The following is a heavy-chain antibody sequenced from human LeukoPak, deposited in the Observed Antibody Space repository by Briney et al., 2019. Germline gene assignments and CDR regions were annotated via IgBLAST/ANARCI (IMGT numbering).Heavy chain of an antibody. CDR2: IYSGGST. V-gene: IGHV3-66*01. Sequence: GGSLRLSCAASGFTVSSNYMSWVRQAPGKGLEWVSVIYSGGSTYYADSVKGRFTISRDNSKNTLYLQMNSLRAEDTAVYYCAKDRYYGSGSYFQASEGFDYWGQGTLVTVSS. J-gene: IGHJ4*02. D-gene: IGHD3-10*01. CDR1: GFTVSSNY. CDR3: AKDRYYGSGSYFQASEGFDY.